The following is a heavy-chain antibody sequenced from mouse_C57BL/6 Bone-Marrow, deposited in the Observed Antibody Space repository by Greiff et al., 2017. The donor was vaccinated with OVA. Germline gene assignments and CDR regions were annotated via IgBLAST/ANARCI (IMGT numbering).Heavy chain of an antibody. J-gene: IGHJ2*01. D-gene: IGHD3-2*02. Sequence: VQLQQPGAELARPGASVKLSCKASGYTFTSYGISWVKQRTGQGLEWIGEIYPRSGNTYYNEKFKGKATLTADKSSSTAYMELRSLTSEDSAVYFCARGDSSGYLDYWGQGTTLTVSS. V-gene: IGHV1-81*01. CDR3: ARGDSSGYLDY. CDR1: GYTFTSYG. CDR2: IYPRSGNT.